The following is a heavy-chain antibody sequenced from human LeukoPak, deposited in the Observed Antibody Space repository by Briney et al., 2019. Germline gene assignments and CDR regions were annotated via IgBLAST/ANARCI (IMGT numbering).Heavy chain of an antibody. J-gene: IGHJ4*02. CDR3: AKGSLGSWYYFDY. D-gene: IGHD6-13*01. Sequence: PGGSLRLSCAASGFTFGTSAMSWVRQAPGKGPEWVSTFGRSGSDTYYSDSVKGRFTIFRDNSKNTLYLQMNSLRDEDTAVYYCAKGSLGSWYYFDYWGQGTLVIVSS. CDR2: FGRSGSDT. V-gene: IGHV3-23*01. CDR1: GFTFGTSA.